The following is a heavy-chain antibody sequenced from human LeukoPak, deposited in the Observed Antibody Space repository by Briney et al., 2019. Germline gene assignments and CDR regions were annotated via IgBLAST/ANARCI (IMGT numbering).Heavy chain of an antibody. Sequence: PGGSLRLSCAASGFTFSNYGMHWVRQAPGKGLEWVAFIRYDGNNKYYADSVKGRFTISRDNAKNSLYLQMNSLRAEDTAVYYCARVLLSGYSSGWYFSGYYYYMDVWGKGTTVTISS. D-gene: IGHD6-19*01. V-gene: IGHV3-30*02. CDR1: GFTFSNYG. J-gene: IGHJ6*03. CDR3: ARVLLSGYSSGWYFSGYYYYMDV. CDR2: IRYDGNNK.